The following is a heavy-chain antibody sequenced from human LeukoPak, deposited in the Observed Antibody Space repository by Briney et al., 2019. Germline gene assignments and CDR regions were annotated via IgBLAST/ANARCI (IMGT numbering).Heavy chain of an antibody. Sequence: PSETLSLTCSVSGASISTNYWWGWVRQPPGKGLEWIGEIHHSGNTNYHPSLKSRLAISVDKSKTQFSLKLTSVTAADTAVYFCASRIGWYRYDYWGQGTLVTVSS. CDR1: GASISTNYW. CDR2: IHHSGNT. CDR3: ASRIGWYRYDY. J-gene: IGHJ4*02. V-gene: IGHV4-4*02. D-gene: IGHD6-19*01.